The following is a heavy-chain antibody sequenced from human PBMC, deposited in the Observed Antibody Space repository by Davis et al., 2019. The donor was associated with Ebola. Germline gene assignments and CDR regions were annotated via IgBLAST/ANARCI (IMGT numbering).Heavy chain of an antibody. CDR1: GFTVSSNY. CDR3: ARGEHRAVAGPPPYAFDI. Sequence: GESLKISCAASGFTVSSNYMSWVRQAPGKGLEWVSVIYSGGSTYYADSVKGRFTISRDNSKNTLYLQMNSLRAEDTAVYYCARGEHRAVAGPPPYAFDIWGQGTMVTVSS. V-gene: IGHV3-53*01. CDR2: IYSGGST. D-gene: IGHD6-19*01. J-gene: IGHJ3*02.